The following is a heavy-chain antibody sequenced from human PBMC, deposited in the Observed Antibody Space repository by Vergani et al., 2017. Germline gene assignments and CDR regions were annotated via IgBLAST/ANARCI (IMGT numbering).Heavy chain of an antibody. V-gene: IGHV4-30-4*08. J-gene: IGHJ6*02. Sequence: QVQLQESGPGLVKPSQTLSLTCTVSGGSISSGDYYWSWIRQPPGKGLEWIGYIYYSGSTYYNPSLKSRVTISVETSPNQFSLRLSSVTAADTAVYYWARDRLVSRTVVTPGVYYYYYYGMDVWGQGTTVTVSS. CDR2: IYYSGST. CDR1: GGSISSGDYY. D-gene: IGHD4-23*01. CDR3: ARDRLVSRTVVTPGVYYYYYYGMDV.